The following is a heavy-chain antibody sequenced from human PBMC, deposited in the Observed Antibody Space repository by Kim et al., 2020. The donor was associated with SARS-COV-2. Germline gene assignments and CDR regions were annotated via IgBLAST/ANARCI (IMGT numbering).Heavy chain of an antibody. CDR2: IYYSGST. CDR3: VMGCSSTSCYPGQEDDPKGYYYYGMDV. V-gene: IGHV4-31*03. D-gene: IGHD2-2*01. J-gene: IGHJ6*02. CDR1: GGSISSGGYY. Sequence: SETLSLTCTVSGGSISSGGYYWSWIRQHPGKGLEWIGYIYYSGSTYYNPSLKSRVTISVDTSKNQFSLKLSSVTAADTAVYYCVMGCSSTSCYPGQEDDPKGYYYYGMDVWGQGTTVTVSS.